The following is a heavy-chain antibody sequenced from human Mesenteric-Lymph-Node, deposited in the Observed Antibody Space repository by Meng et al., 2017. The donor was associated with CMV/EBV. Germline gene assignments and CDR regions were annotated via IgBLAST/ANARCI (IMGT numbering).Heavy chain of an antibody. V-gene: IGHV1-69*10. J-gene: IGHJ4*02. Sequence: SVKVSCKASGCTFSSYAISWVRQAPGQGLEWMGGIIPILGIANYAQKFQGRVTITADKSTSTAYMELSSLRSEDTAVYYCASSCSSTSCYTGIGYFDYWGQGTLVTVSS. D-gene: IGHD2-2*02. CDR2: IIPILGIA. CDR3: ASSCSSTSCYTGIGYFDY. CDR1: GCTFSSYA.